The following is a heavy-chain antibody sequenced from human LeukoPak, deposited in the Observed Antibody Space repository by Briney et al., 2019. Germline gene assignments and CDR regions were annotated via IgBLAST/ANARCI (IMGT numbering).Heavy chain of an antibody. J-gene: IGHJ4*02. V-gene: IGHV3-33*01. CDR1: GFIFSNYG. Sequence: GTSLRLSCAASGFIFSNYGMHWVRQAPGKGLEWVAVIWYDGRNKLYADSVKGLFTVSRDNSKNTRYLQMNSLRAEDTAVYYCARDVSDSGTYSQLGYWGQGTLVTVSS. CDR2: IWYDGRNK. CDR3: ARDVSDSGTYSQLGY. D-gene: IGHD1-26*01.